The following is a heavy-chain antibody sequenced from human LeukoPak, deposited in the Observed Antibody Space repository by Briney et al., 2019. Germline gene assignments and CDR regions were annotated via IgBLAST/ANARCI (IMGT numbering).Heavy chain of an antibody. V-gene: IGHV5-51*01. CDR2: IYPGDSDT. CDR1: GYSFNSYW. J-gene: IGHJ4*02. CDR3: ARQIYYDSSGYLLDY. Sequence: GESLKISCKGSGYSFNSYWIGWVRQMPGKGLEWMGIIYPGDSDTRYSPSFQGQVTISADKSISTAYLQWSSLKASDTAMYYCARQIYYDSSGYLLDYWGQGTQVTVSS. D-gene: IGHD3-22*01.